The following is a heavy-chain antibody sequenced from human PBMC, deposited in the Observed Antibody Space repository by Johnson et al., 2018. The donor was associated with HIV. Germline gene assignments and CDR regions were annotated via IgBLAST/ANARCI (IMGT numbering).Heavy chain of an antibody. CDR1: GFTFSSYA. CDR2: IKQEGSEK. J-gene: IGHJ3*02. V-gene: IGHV3-7*01. Sequence: VQLVESGGGVVQPGRSLRLSCAASGFTFSSYAMHWVRQTPGKGLEWVANIKQEGSEKYYVDSVKGRFTISRDNAKNSLYLQMNSLRTEDSGVYYCAKAYCPGCDAFEIWGQGTMVTVSS. D-gene: IGHD2-21*01. CDR3: AKAYCPGCDAFEI.